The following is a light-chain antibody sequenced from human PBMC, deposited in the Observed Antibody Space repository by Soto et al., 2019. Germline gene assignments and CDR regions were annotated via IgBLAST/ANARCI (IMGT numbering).Light chain of an antibody. CDR1: QSLLHSNGYNY. Sequence: DVVMTQSPFSLPITPGEPASISCRSSQSLLHSNGYNYLDWYLQKPGQSPHLLIFLGSNRASGVPDRFTGSGSGTDFTLKISRVEAEDVGVYYCMQALQTPLTFGQGTKVDIK. CDR3: MQALQTPLT. V-gene: IGKV2-28*01. J-gene: IGKJ1*01. CDR2: LGS.